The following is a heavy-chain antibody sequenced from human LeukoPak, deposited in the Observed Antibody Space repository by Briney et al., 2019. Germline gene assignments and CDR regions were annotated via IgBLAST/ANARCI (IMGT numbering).Heavy chain of an antibody. CDR2: IIPIFGTA. CDR3: ARGWDYDSGGRPTAYVY. D-gene: IGHD3-22*01. Sequence: SVKVSCKASGGTFSSYAISWVRQAPGQGLEWMGGIIPIFGTANYAQKFQGRVTITADESTSTAYMELSSLRSEDTAIYYCARGWDYDSGGRPTAYVYWGQGTLVSVSS. CDR1: GGTFSSYA. V-gene: IGHV1-69*13. J-gene: IGHJ4*02.